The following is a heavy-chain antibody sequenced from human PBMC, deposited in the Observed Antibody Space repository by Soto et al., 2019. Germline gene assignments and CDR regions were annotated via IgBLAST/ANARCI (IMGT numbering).Heavy chain of an antibody. D-gene: IGHD6-13*01. J-gene: IGHJ4*02. CDR3: AREVRRLAAAGFFDY. V-gene: IGHV3-48*02. CDR2: ISSSSSTI. Sequence: LILSCAASGFTFSSYSINWVREAPGKGLEWVSYISSSSSTIYYADSVKGRFTISRDNAKNSLYLQMNSLRDEDTAVYYCAREVRRLAAAGFFDYWGQGTLVTVSS. CDR1: GFTFSSYS.